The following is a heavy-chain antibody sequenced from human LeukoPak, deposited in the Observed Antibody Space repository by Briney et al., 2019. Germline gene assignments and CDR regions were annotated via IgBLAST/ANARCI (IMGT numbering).Heavy chain of an antibody. CDR1: GFTFDDYA. Sequence: GGSLRLSCAASGFTFDDYAMHWVRQAPGKGLEWVSGISWNSGSIGYADSVKGRFTISRDNAKNSLYLQMNSLRAEDTALYYCAKDIGSVTYWGQGTLVTVSS. CDR3: AKDIGSVTY. D-gene: IGHD2-15*01. V-gene: IGHV3-9*01. J-gene: IGHJ4*02. CDR2: ISWNSGSI.